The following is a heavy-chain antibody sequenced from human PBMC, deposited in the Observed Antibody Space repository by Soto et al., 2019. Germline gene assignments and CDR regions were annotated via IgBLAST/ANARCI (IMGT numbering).Heavy chain of an antibody. Sequence: EVQLVESGGGLVKAGGSLRLSCGVSGFTFSHGWMTWVRQTPGKGLEWVGLIKSKASGETVDYAAPVKGRFTISRDDSQNTLYLQMDSLKPEDTAVYYCTTDRPLTGGSNALYWGQGTLVTVSS. CDR3: TTDRPLTGGSNALY. CDR1: GFTFSHGW. V-gene: IGHV3-15*01. J-gene: IGHJ4*02. D-gene: IGHD2-8*02. CDR2: IKSKASGETV.